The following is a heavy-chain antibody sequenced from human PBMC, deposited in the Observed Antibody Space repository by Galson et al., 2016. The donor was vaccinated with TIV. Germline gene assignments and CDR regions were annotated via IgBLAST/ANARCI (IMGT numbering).Heavy chain of an antibody. V-gene: IGHV4-39*02. Sequence: ETLSLTCSVSGGASSTTHFWGWIRQAPGKGLEWIGGVYYNGVTYYNPSLKSRVIISVDTSKGRFSLTLTSVTAADTAVYYCARLDAISAWLDTWGQGALVTVSS. D-gene: IGHD3/OR15-3a*01. CDR2: VYYNGVT. J-gene: IGHJ5*02. CDR3: ARLDAISAWLDT. CDR1: GGASSTTHF.